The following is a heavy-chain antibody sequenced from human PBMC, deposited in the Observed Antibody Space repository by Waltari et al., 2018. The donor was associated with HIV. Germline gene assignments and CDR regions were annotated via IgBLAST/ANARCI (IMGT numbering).Heavy chain of an antibody. V-gene: IGHV4-34*01. CDR2: INHSGIT. J-gene: IGHJ5*02. CDR3: ARPQGTGWFDP. CDR1: GGSFTGYY. D-gene: IGHD3-10*01. Sequence: QVQLQQWGTGLVKASQTVSLTCAVYGGSFTGYYWSWIRQPPGKGLEWIGEINHSGITTCDPALKSRVTISVDTSKNQFSLKVSSWTAADTAVYYCARPQGTGWFDPWGLGTLVTV.